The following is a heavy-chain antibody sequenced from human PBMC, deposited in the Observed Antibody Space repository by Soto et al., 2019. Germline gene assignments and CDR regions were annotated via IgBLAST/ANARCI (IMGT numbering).Heavy chain of an antibody. V-gene: IGHV4-39*01. CDR2: IYYSGTT. Sequence: SDTLSLTCTVSRGSISSNSYYWAWIRQPPGKGLKWIGNIYYSGTTYYNPSLKSRVTISVDTSKNQFSLKLSSVTAADTAVYYCARHKGGYYSGVDVWGQGTTVTVS. CDR1: RGSISSNSYY. D-gene: IGHD3-16*01. J-gene: IGHJ6*02. CDR3: ARHKGGYYSGVDV.